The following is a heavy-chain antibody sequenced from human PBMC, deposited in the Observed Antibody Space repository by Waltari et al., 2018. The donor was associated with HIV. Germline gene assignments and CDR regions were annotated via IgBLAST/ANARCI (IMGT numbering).Heavy chain of an antibody. CDR1: GFSLGISG. CDR2: IRYDGNTK. D-gene: IGHD2-15*01. J-gene: IGHJ6*02. V-gene: IGHV3-30*02. Sequence: QGQLVESGGGVVQPGGSLRLSCAASGFSLGISGMPRGRQASGKGLGWVTFIRYDGNTKYYADSVKGRFTISRDNSKNTLYLQMSSLRAEDTAVYYCAKELRSGYSYYYYGMDVWGQGTTVTVSS. CDR3: AKELRSGYSYYYYGMDV.